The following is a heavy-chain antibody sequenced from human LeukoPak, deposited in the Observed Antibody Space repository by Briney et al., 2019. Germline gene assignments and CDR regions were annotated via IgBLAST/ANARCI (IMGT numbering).Heavy chain of an antibody. J-gene: IGHJ4*02. Sequence: GGSLRLSCAASGFAFHIYAMNWVRQAPGKGLEWVSAINGGGDGTYYADSVRGRFTIYRDNSKNTLYLQMNSLRAEDTAVYYCAKGPSGSWSPYDYWGQGTLVTVSS. CDR3: AKGPSGSWSPYDY. CDR1: GFAFHIYA. V-gene: IGHV3-23*01. CDR2: INGGGDGT. D-gene: IGHD6-13*01.